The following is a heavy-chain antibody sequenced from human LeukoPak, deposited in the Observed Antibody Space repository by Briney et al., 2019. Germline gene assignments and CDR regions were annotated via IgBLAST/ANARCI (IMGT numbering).Heavy chain of an antibody. CDR1: GFTLSSYA. Sequence: PGGSLRLSCAASGFTLSSYAMHWVRQAPGKGLEWVAVISYDGSNKYYADSVKGRFTISRDNSKSTLYLQMNSLRVDDTAVYYCAKDWYNSLNYFDYWGQGSLVTVSS. V-gene: IGHV3-30-3*01. CDR2: ISYDGSNK. CDR3: AKDWYNSLNYFDY. J-gene: IGHJ4*02. D-gene: IGHD1-1*01.